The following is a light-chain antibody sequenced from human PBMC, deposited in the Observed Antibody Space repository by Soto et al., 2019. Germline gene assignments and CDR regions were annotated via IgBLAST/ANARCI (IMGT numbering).Light chain of an antibody. J-gene: IGLJ2*01. CDR1: SSDVGSYNL. CDR3: CSYAGSDVV. Sequence: QSALTQPASVSGSPGQSITISCTGTSSDVGSYNLVSWYQQHPGKAPKLMIYDVSKRPSGVSNRFSGSKSGNTASLTISGLQAEDEADYYCCSYAGSDVVFGGGTQLTVL. V-gene: IGLV2-23*02. CDR2: DVS.